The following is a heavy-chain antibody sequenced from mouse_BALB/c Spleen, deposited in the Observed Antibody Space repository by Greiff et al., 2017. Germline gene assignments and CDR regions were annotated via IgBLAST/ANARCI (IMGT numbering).Heavy chain of an antibody. CDR2: ISSGGSYT. Sequence: EVKLVESGGDLVKPGGSLKLSCAASGFTFSSYGMSWVRQTPDKRLEWVATISSGGSYTNYPDSVKGRFTISRDTAKNTLYLQMSSLKSEDTAMYYCARNDGSSPYAMDYWGQGTSVTVSS. J-gene: IGHJ4*01. V-gene: IGHV5-6*01. CDR3: ARNDGSSPYAMDY. D-gene: IGHD1-1*01. CDR1: GFTFSSYG.